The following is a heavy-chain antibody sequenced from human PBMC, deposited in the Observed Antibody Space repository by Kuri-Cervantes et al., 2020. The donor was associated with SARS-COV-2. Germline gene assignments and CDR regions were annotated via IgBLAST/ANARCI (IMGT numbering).Heavy chain of an antibody. CDR1: GYTFTDYY. CDR2: INTKTGDT. D-gene: IGHD5-12*01. J-gene: IGHJ4*02. Sequence: ASVKVSCKASGYTFTDYYIHWVRQAPGQGLEWMGWINTKTGDTKYAQKFQGRVTMTRDTSISTAYMELSRLRSDDTAVYYCARDPGSGYDYGFDYWGQGTLVTVSS. V-gene: IGHV1-2*02. CDR3: ARDPGSGYDYGFDY.